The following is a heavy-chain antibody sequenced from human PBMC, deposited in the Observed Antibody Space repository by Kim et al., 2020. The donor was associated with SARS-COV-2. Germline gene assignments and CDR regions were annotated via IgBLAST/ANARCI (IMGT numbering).Heavy chain of an antibody. D-gene: IGHD2-21*01. CDR3: VRDYNFHMVAKINHGAFDV. J-gene: IGHJ3*01. CDR2: VDGPGTCT. V-gene: IGHV3-74*01. Sequence: GGSLRLSCTASGFAFSDYWMDWVRQVPGKGLVWVSHVDGPGTCTSYADSVKGRFTIFRDNAKNTLYLQMNSLRAEDTAVYYCVRDYNFHMVAKINHGAFDVWGQGAMVTVST. CDR1: GFAFSDYW.